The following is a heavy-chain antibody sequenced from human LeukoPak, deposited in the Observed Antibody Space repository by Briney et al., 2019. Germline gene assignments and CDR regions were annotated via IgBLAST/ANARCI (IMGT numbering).Heavy chain of an antibody. CDR1: GDSISTYY. CDR3: ARGVAGYGLYDY. Sequence: PSETLSLTCTVSGDSISTYYWSWLRPPPGKGLAWIGYMYYSGSTHYIPSPKSRVTISLDTPKNQFSLRLNAVTAADTAVYYCARGVAGYGLYDYWGEGTLVTVSS. CDR2: MYYSGST. J-gene: IGHJ4*02. V-gene: IGHV4-59*01. D-gene: IGHD5-12*01.